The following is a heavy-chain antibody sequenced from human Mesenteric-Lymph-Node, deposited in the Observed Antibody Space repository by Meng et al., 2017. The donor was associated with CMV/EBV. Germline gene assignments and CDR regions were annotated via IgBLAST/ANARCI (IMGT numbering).Heavy chain of an antibody. D-gene: IGHD3-3*01. CDR2: ISSSGSTI. J-gene: IGHJ5*02. CDR1: GFTFSSYE. V-gene: IGHV3-48*03. CDR3: ARGPDRYYDFWSGYCWFGP. Sequence: GESLKISCAASGFTFSSYEMNWVRQAPGKGLEWVSYISSSGSTIYYADSVKARFTISRDNAKNSLYLQMNSLRAEDTAVYYCARGPDRYYDFWSGYCWFGPWGQGTLVTVSS.